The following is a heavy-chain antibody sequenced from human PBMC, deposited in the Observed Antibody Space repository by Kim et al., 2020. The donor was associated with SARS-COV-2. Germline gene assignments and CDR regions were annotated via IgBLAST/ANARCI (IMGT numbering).Heavy chain of an antibody. CDR3: ASGAVNYDFWISGEGGYYYYGMDV. D-gene: IGHD3-3*01. Sequence: SVKVSCKASGGTFSSYAISWVRQAPGQGLEWMGGIIPIFGTANYAQKFQGRVTITADESTSTAYMELSSLRSEDTAVYYCASGAVNYDFWISGEGGYYYYGMDVWGQGTTVTVSS. V-gene: IGHV1-69*13. J-gene: IGHJ6*02. CDR2: IIPIFGTA. CDR1: GGTFSSYA.